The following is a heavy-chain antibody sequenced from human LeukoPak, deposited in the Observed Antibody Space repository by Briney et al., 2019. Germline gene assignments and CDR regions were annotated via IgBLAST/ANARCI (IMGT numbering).Heavy chain of an antibody. Sequence: PSETLSLTCAVYGGSFSGYYWSWIRQPPGKGLEWIGEINHSGSTNYNPSLKSRVTISVDTSKNQFSLKLSSLTAADTAVYYCARGRIPVLRFLEWSNWFDPWGQGTLVTVSS. CDR1: GGSFSGYY. J-gene: IGHJ5*02. V-gene: IGHV4-34*01. D-gene: IGHD3-3*01. CDR2: INHSGST. CDR3: ARGRIPVLRFLEWSNWFDP.